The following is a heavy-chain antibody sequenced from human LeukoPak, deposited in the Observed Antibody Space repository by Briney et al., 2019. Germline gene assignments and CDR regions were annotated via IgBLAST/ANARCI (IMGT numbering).Heavy chain of an antibody. CDR1: GYTFTSYA. D-gene: IGHD2-2*02. CDR3: ARGRYCSSPSCYTPTIPRFDP. V-gene: IGHV1-3*01. CDR2: INAGNGNT. J-gene: IGHJ5*02. Sequence: ASVKVSCKASGYTFTSYAMHWVRQAPGQRLEWMGWINAGNGNTKYSQKSQSRVTITRDTSASTAYMELSSLRSEDTAVYYCARGRYCSSPSCYTPTIPRFDPWGQGTLVTVSS.